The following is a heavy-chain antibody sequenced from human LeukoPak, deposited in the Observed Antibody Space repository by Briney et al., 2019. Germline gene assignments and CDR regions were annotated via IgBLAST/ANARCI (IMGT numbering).Heavy chain of an antibody. CDR2: IYTGGST. D-gene: IGHD6-19*01. CDR3: ARDGIAVAGKSFDY. J-gene: IGHJ4*02. Sequence: SETLSLTCTVSGGSISSGSYYWSWIRQPAGKGLEWIGRIYTGGSTNYNPSLKSRVTISVDTSKNQFSLKLSSVTAADTAVYYCARDGIAVAGKSFDYWGQGTLVTVSS. CDR1: GGSISSGSYY. V-gene: IGHV4-61*02.